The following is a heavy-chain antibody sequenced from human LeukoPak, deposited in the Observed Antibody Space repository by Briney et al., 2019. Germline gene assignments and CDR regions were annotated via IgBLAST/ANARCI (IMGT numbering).Heavy chain of an antibody. Sequence: PSETLSLTCAVYGGSFSGYYWSWIRQPPGKGLEWIGEINHSGSTNYNPSLKSRVTRSVDTSKNQFSLKLSSVTAADTAVYYCAIKVDPSYYYYYYMDVWGKGTTVTVSS. CDR3: AIKVDPSYYYYYYMDV. J-gene: IGHJ6*03. CDR1: GGSFSGYY. D-gene: IGHD1-26*01. V-gene: IGHV4-34*01. CDR2: INHSGST.